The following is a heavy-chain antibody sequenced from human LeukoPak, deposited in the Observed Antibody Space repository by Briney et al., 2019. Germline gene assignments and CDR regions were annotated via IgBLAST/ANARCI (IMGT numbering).Heavy chain of an antibody. CDR2: INHSGST. D-gene: IGHD7-27*01. V-gene: IGHV4-34*01. Sequence: SETLSLTCAVYGGSFSGYYWSWIRQPPGKGLEWIGEINHSGSTNYNPSLKSRVTISVDTSKNQFSLKLSSVTAADTAVYYCAKTGDRRNYYCYMDVWGKGTTVTVSS. J-gene: IGHJ6*03. CDR3: AKTGDRRNYYCYMDV. CDR1: GGSFSGYY.